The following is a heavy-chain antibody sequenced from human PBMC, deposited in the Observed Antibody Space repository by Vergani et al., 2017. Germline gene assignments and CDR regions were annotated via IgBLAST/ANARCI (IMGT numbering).Heavy chain of an antibody. Sequence: EVQLVESGGGLVKPGGSLRLSCAASGFTFSNAWMSWVRQAPGKGLEWVGRIKSKTDGGTTDYAAPVKGRFTISRDDSKTTLYLQMNSLKTEDTAVYYCTTDLGHGGLSSHNGYYYYYYMGVWGKGTTVTVSS. V-gene: IGHV3-15*01. J-gene: IGHJ6*03. D-gene: IGHD3-10*01. CDR2: IKSKTDGGTT. CDR3: TTDLGHGGLSSHNGYYYYYYMGV. CDR1: GFTFSNAW.